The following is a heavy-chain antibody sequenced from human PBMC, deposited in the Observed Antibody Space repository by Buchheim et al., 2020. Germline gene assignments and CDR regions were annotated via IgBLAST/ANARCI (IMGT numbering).Heavy chain of an antibody. CDR1: GGSVNPYY. J-gene: IGHJ4*02. CDR2: VYYNGVT. V-gene: IGHV4-59*02. CDR3: ARGLATPAYTSGDFDS. D-gene: IGHD6-13*01. Sequence: QQQLQESGPGLVKPSEILSLTCSVSGGSVNPYYWNWIRQPPGKGLEWIGYVYYNGVTNYNPSLKSRVVISVDTSKNQFSLKVTSVTAADTAVYYCARGLATPAYTSGDFDSWGQGTL.